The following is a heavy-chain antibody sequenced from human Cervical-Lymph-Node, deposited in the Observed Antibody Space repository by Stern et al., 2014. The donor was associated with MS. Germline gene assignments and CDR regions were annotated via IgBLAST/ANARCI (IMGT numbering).Heavy chain of an antibody. Sequence: EVQLVESGGGLIQPGGSLRLSCAASGFSVSTNFMSWVRQAPGKGLEWVSLMYSRGGTNYADSVKGQFTISRDSSKNTLYLQMSDLRAEDTAVYYCARKTDTAVGGDYWGPGTLVTVSS. D-gene: IGHD5-18*01. CDR1: GFSVSTNF. V-gene: IGHV3-53*01. J-gene: IGHJ4*02. CDR2: MYSRGGT. CDR3: ARKTDTAVGGDY.